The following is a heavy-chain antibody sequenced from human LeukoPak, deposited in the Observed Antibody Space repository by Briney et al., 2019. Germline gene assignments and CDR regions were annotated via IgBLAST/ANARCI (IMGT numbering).Heavy chain of an antibody. CDR1: GYTFTSYY. CDR3: AREILDYGSGIPFDY. V-gene: IGHV1-46*01. D-gene: IGHD3-10*01. Sequence: ASVKVSCKASGYTFTSYYMHWVRQAPGQGLEWMGIINPSGGSTSYAQKFQGRVTITADKSTSTAYMELSSLRSEDTAVYYCAREILDYGSGIPFDYWGQGTLVTVSS. CDR2: INPSGGST. J-gene: IGHJ4*02.